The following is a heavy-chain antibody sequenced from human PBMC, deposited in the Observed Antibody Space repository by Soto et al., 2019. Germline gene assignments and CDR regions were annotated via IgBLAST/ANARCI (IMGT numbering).Heavy chain of an antibody. CDR3: AKDHAREQFVRGENWFDS. J-gene: IGHJ5*01. D-gene: IGHD6-6*01. CDR1: GFTFTNYA. Sequence: GGSLRLSCTASGFTFTNYAMSWARQAPGKGLEWVSTISGSGVRTYYADSVKGRFTISRDNSKNTLDLQMNSLRGEDTAIYYCAKDHAREQFVRGENWFDSWGQGTLVTVSS. CDR2: ISGSGVRT. V-gene: IGHV3-23*01.